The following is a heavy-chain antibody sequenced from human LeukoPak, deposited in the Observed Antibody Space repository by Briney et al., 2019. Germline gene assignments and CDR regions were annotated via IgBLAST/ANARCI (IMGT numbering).Heavy chain of an antibody. CDR1: GFNFADYA. Sequence: GSLRLSCTTFGFNFADYAVSWFRQAPGKGLEWVGFIRSKAYGGTPAYAAFVNGRFTISRDDSKSIAYLHMNSLEIEDTGVYYCSRTTRQTYWGQGTLVTVSS. V-gene: IGHV3-49*03. J-gene: IGHJ4*02. CDR2: IRSKAYGGTP. D-gene: IGHD1-14*01. CDR3: SRTTRQTY.